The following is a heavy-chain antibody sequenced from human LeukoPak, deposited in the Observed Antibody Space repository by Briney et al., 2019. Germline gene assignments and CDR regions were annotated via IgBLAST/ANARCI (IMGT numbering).Heavy chain of an antibody. CDR3: ARDSMYATNYFDP. Sequence: NTGGSLRLSCAASGFTFSSYSMNWVRQAPGKGLEWLGYIYYSGGTNYNPSLKGRVTLSIDMSKNQFSLRLTSVTAADTAVYYCARDSMYATNYFDPWGQGTLVTVSS. CDR1: GFTFSSYS. CDR2: IYYSGGT. D-gene: IGHD2-8*01. J-gene: IGHJ5*02. V-gene: IGHV4-59*01.